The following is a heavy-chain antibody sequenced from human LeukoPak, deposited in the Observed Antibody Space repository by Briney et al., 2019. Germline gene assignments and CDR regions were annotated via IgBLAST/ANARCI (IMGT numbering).Heavy chain of an antibody. D-gene: IGHD3-22*01. Sequence: PSETLSLTCTVSGGSVSSRNFYWGWIRQPPGKGLEWVGSIYYSGTTYYNPSLKSRVTISVDTSNNQFSLKLSSVTAADTAVYYCARSDSSGYYTLGWGQGTLVTVSS. V-gene: IGHV4-39*07. CDR2: IYYSGTT. CDR1: GGSVSSRNFY. CDR3: ARSDSSGYYTLG. J-gene: IGHJ4*02.